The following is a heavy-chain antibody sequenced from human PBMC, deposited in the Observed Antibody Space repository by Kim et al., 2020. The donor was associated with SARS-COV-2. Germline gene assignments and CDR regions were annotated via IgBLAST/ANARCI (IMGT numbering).Heavy chain of an antibody. J-gene: IGHJ1*01. D-gene: IGHD1-26*01. Sequence: SETLSLTCAVYGGSFSGYYWSWIRQPPGKGLEWIGEINHSGSTNYNPSLKSRVTISVDTSKNQFSLKLSSVTAADTAVYYCARGRGAATFQHWGQGTLVTVPS. V-gene: IGHV4-34*01. CDR2: INHSGST. CDR3: ARGRGAATFQH. CDR1: GGSFSGYY.